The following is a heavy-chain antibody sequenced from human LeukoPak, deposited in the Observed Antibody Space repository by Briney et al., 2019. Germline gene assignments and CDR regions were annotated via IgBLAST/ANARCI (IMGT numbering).Heavy chain of an antibody. J-gene: IGHJ3*02. V-gene: IGHV3-48*01. D-gene: IGHD3-10*01. CDR2: ISSSSSTI. Sequence: PGGSLRLSCAASGFTFSSYSMNWVRQAPGKGLEWVSYISSSSSTIYYADSVKGRFTISRDNAKNSLYLQMNSLRAEDTAVYYCAKSKITMVRGGDAFDIWGQGTMVTVSS. CDR3: AKSKITMVRGGDAFDI. CDR1: GFTFSSYS.